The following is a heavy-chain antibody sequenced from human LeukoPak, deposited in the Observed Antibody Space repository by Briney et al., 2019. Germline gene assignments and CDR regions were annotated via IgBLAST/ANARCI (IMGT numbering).Heavy chain of an antibody. Sequence: GGSLRLSCAASGFSSSSYDMHWVRQATGKGLEWVSGIGVAGNTYYPGSVKGRFTISRENAKNSLYLQMNSLRAGDTAVYYCARRGDGTGGDFYFDYWGQGTLVTVSS. CDR1: GFSSSSYD. V-gene: IGHV3-13*04. J-gene: IGHJ4*02. CDR3: ARRGDGTGGDFYFDY. D-gene: IGHD1-1*01. CDR2: IGVAGNT.